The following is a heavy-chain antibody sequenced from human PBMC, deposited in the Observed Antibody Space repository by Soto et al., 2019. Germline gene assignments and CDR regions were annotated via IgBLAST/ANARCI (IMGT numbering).Heavy chain of an antibody. CDR3: ARQYLYSYGYPTYYGMDV. J-gene: IGHJ6*02. Sequence: QLQLQESGPGLVKPSETLSLTCTVSGGSISSSSYYWGWIRQPPGKGLEWIGSIYYSGSTYYNPSLKSRVTISVDTSKNQFSLKLSSVTAADTAVYYCARQYLYSYGYPTYYGMDVWGQGTTVTVSS. CDR1: GGSISSSSYY. CDR2: IYYSGST. V-gene: IGHV4-39*01. D-gene: IGHD5-18*01.